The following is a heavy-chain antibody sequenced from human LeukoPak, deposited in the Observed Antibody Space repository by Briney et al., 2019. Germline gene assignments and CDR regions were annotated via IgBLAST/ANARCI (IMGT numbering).Heavy chain of an antibody. CDR3: ARDPTYYDFWSGSFSYFDY. CDR1: GFTFSSYS. Sequence: GGSLRLSCAASGFTFSSYSMNWVRPAPGKGLEWVSYISSSSSTIYIADSVKGRFTISRDNAKDSLYLQMNSLRAEDTAVYYCARDPTYYDFWSGSFSYFDYWGQGTLVTVSS. V-gene: IGHV3-48*01. CDR2: ISSSSSTI. J-gene: IGHJ4*02. D-gene: IGHD3-3*01.